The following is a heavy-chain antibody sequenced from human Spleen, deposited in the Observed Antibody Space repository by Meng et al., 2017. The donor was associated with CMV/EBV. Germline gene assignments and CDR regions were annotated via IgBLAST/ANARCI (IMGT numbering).Heavy chain of an antibody. CDR3: ARAYDPTNYYYYYGMDV. Sequence: ASVKVSCKASGYVFTSFGITWVRQAPGQGPEWMGWISPYNGNRNFAQKFQGRVTMTTDTSTSTAYMEVRSLRSDDTAIYYCARAYDPTNYYYYYGMDVWGQGTTVTVSS. CDR2: ISPYNGNR. J-gene: IGHJ6*02. V-gene: IGHV1-18*01. CDR1: GYVFTSFG. D-gene: IGHD3-3*01.